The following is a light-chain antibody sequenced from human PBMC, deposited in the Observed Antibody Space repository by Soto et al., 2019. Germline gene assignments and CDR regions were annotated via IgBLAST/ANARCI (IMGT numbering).Light chain of an antibody. J-gene: IGKJ1*01. V-gene: IGKV3-20*01. CDR1: QSFNSIY. CDR2: GAS. CDR3: HQYDSWT. Sequence: EIVLTPSPRTLSLSPVERATLSCRASQSFNSIYLAWYQQKPGQAPRLLIYGASSRATGIPDRFSGSGSGTDFTLTISRLEPEDFAVYYCHQYDSWTFGQGTKVDIK.